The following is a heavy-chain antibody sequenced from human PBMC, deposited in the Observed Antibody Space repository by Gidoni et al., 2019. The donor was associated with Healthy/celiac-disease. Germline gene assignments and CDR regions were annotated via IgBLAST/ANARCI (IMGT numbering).Heavy chain of an antibody. J-gene: IGHJ4*02. CDR2: INHSGST. D-gene: IGHD3-9*01. CDR3: ARSSYDILTGYYNSTYLDY. Sequence: QVQLQQWGAGLLTPSETLSLTCAVYGGSFSGYYWSWIRQPPGKGLEWIGEINHSGSTNYNPSLKSRVTISVDTSKNQFSLKLSSVTAADTAVYYCARSSYDILTGYYNSTYLDYWGQGTLVTVSS. V-gene: IGHV4-34*01. CDR1: GGSFSGYY.